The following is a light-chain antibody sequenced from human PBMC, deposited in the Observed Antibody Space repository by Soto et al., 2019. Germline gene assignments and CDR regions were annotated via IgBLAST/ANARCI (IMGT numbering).Light chain of an antibody. CDR3: CSYAGSYTLV. Sequence: QSVLTQPRSVSGSPGQSVTISCTGTSSDVGGYNYVSWYQQHPGKAPKLMISDVSTRPSGVPDRFSGSKSGNTASLTISGLQAEDEADYYCCSYAGSYTLVFGGGTKLTVL. V-gene: IGLV2-11*01. J-gene: IGLJ2*01. CDR2: DVS. CDR1: SSDVGGYNY.